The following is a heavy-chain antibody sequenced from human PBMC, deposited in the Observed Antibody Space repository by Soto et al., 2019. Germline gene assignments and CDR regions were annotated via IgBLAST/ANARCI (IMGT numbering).Heavy chain of an antibody. V-gene: IGHV3-33*06. J-gene: IGHJ6*03. CDR1: GFTFSSYG. CDR3: AKGSGNYYYYMDV. CDR2: IWYDGSNE. Sequence: GGSLRLSCAASGFTFSSYGMHWVRQAPGKGLEWLAVIWYDGSNEYYADSVKGRFTISRDNSKNTLYLQMNSLRAEDTAVYYCAKGSGNYYYYMDVWGKGTTVTVSS.